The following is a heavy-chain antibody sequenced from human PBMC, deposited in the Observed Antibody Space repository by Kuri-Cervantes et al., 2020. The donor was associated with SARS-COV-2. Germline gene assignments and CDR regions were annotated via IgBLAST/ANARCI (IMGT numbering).Heavy chain of an antibody. J-gene: IGHJ4*02. V-gene: IGHV3-30*18. CDR3: AKDRRPVLEWLLPPRYYFDY. CDR1: EFTFSSYG. CDR2: ISYDGSNK. D-gene: IGHD3-3*01. Sequence: GGSLRLSCAASEFTFSSYGMHWVRQAPGKGLEWVAVISYDGSNKYYADSVKGRFTISRDNSKNTLYLQMNSLRAEDTAVYYCAKDRRPVLEWLLPPRYYFDYWGQGTLVTVSS.